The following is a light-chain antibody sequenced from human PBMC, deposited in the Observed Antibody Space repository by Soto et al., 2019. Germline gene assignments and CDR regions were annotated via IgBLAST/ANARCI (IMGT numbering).Light chain of an antibody. CDR3: QQDYNLPLT. CDR1: QSVSSSY. V-gene: IGKV3D-7*01. Sequence: PGERVTLACRASQSVSSSYLTWYQQKPGQAPRLLIYGASTSATSIPARFSGSGSGTDFTLTISSLQPEDFAVYYCQQDYNLPLTFGGGTKVEIK. J-gene: IGKJ4*01. CDR2: GAS.